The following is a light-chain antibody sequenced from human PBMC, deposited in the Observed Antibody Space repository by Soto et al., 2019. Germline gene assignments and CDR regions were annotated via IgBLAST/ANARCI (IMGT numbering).Light chain of an antibody. J-gene: IGKJ1*01. CDR3: QQSSSTPQT. CDR1: QGISSY. V-gene: IGKV1-39*01. Sequence: DIQLTQSPSFLSASVGDRVTITCRASQGISSYLAWYQQKPGKAPKLLINSASSLQSGVPSRFSGSGSGTDFTLTISSLQPEDFANYFCQQSSSTPQTFGQGTKVDIK. CDR2: SAS.